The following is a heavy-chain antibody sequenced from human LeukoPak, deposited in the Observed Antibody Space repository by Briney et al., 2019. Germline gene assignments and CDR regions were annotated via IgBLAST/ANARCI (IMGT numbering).Heavy chain of an antibody. CDR1: GGSISSSSYY. CDR2: IYYSGST. Sequence: SETLSLTCTVSGGSISSSSYYWGWIRQPPGKGLEWIGYIYYSGSTNYNPSLKSRVTISVDTSKNQFSLKLSSVTAADTAVYYCARHSLGPIAVAGTRDNWFDPWGQGTLVTVSS. D-gene: IGHD6-19*01. J-gene: IGHJ5*02. V-gene: IGHV4-61*05. CDR3: ARHSLGPIAVAGTRDNWFDP.